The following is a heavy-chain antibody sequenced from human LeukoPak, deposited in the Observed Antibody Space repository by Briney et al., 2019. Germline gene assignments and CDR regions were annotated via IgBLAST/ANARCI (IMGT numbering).Heavy chain of an antibody. V-gene: IGHV4-39*01. J-gene: IGHJ6*03. Sequence: SETLSLTCTVSGGSISSSSYYWGWIRQPPGKGLEWIGSIYYSGSTYYNPSLKSRVTISVDTSKNQFSLKLSSVTAADTAVYYCARLDCSSTSCYEFYYYYMDVWGKGTTVTISS. CDR2: IYYSGST. D-gene: IGHD2-2*01. CDR1: GGSISSSSYY. CDR3: ARLDCSSTSCYEFYYYYMDV.